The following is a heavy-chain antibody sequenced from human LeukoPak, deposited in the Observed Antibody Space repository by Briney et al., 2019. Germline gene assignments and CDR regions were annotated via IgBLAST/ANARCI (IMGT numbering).Heavy chain of an antibody. CDR2: INHSGST. CDR3: ARGRGGSGYYYYYYYYMDV. Sequence: SETLSLTCAVYGGSFSGYYWSWIRQPPGKGLEWIGEINHSGSTNYNPSLKSRVTISVDTSKNQFSLKLSSVTAADTAVYYCARGRGGSGYYYYYYYYMDVWGKGTTVTVSS. D-gene: IGHD3-3*01. V-gene: IGHV4-34*01. CDR1: GGSFSGYY. J-gene: IGHJ6*03.